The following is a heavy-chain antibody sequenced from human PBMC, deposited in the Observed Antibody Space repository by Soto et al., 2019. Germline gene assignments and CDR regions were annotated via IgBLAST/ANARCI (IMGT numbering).Heavy chain of an antibody. V-gene: IGHV3-7*01. J-gene: IGHJ4*02. CDR1: GFTFSTYW. Sequence: PGGSLRLSCAASGFTFSTYWMSWVRQAPGKGLEWVANINQDGSEKYYVDSVKGRFTISRDTAKNSLYLQMNSLRAEDTAVYYCASWDGVLRGVIGVYWGQGTLVTVSS. CDR3: ASWDGVLRGVIGVY. CDR2: INQDGSEK. D-gene: IGHD3-10*01.